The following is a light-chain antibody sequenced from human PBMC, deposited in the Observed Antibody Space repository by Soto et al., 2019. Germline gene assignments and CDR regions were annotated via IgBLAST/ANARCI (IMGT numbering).Light chain of an antibody. Sequence: EVVLTQSPGTLSLSPGERATLSCRASQSVSNNYLAWYQQKPGQAPRLLIYGASNRATGIPDRFSGSGSGTDFTLTISRLEPEDFEVYYCPQYGSSGTFGQGTKVDIK. V-gene: IGKV3-20*01. CDR2: GAS. J-gene: IGKJ1*01. CDR1: QSVSNNY. CDR3: PQYGSSGT.